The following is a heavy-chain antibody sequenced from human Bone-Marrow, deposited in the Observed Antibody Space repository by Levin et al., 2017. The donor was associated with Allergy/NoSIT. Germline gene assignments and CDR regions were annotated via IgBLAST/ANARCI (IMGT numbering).Heavy chain of an antibody. CDR3: AKDVGGYRTDY. CDR2: IYYSGST. Sequence: SETLSLTCTVSGGSISSSGYYWAWIRQPPGKGLEWIASIYYSGSTYYNPSLKSRVAISIDTSKNQFSLKVSSVTAADTAVYYCAKDVGGYRTDYWGQGTLVTVSS. CDR1: GGSISSSGYY. J-gene: IGHJ4*02. D-gene: IGHD1-26*01. V-gene: IGHV4-39*07.